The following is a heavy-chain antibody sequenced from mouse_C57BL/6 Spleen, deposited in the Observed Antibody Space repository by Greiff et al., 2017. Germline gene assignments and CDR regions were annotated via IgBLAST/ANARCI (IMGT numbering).Heavy chain of an antibody. CDR1: GYTFTSYW. V-gene: IGHV1-50*01. CDR3: ARRNGYDERDFDY. Sequence: QQSCKASGYTFTSYWMQWVKQRPGQGLEWIGEIDPSDSYTNYNQKFKGKATLTVDTSSSTAYMQLSSLTSEDSAVYYCARRNGYDERDFDYWGQGTTLTVSS. D-gene: IGHD2-2*01. CDR2: IDPSDSYT. J-gene: IGHJ2*01.